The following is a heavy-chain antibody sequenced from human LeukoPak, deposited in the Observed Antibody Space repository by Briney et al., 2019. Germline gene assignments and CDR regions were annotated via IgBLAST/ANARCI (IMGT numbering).Heavy chain of an antibody. J-gene: IGHJ3*02. V-gene: IGHV1-2*02. D-gene: IGHD3-9*01. Sequence: SVKVSCKASGYTFTGYYMHWVRQAPGQGLEWMGWINPNSGGTNYAQKFQGRVTMTRDTSISTAYMELSRLRCDDTGVYYCARDFRLFDWADDAFDIWGQGTMVTVSA. CDR3: ARDFRLFDWADDAFDI. CDR2: INPNSGGT. CDR1: GYTFTGYY.